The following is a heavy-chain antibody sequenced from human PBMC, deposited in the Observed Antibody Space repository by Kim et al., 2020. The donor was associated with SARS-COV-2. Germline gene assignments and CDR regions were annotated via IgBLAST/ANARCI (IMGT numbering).Heavy chain of an antibody. Sequence: GGSLRLSCAASGFTFSSSWMSWVRQAPGKGLEGVANIKQDGSEKYYVDSVKGRFTISRENAKNSLYLQMNSLRAEDTAVYYCGRDGGWPTPDVGLYWGQGTLVTVSS. CDR3: GRDGGWPTPDVGLY. D-gene: IGHD3-16*01. J-gene: IGHJ4*02. V-gene: IGHV3-7*01. CDR2: IKQDGSEK. CDR1: GFTFSSSW.